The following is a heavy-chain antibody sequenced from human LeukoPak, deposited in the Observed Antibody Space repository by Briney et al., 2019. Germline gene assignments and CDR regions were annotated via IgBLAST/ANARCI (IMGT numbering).Heavy chain of an antibody. CDR1: GFTFSNYG. V-gene: IGHV3-30*18. CDR2: MSYDGGNK. J-gene: IGHJ4*02. CDR3: AKDRQGDYGDFDSPDY. Sequence: GRSLRLSCAASGFTFSNYGMHWVRQAPGKGLEWVAVMSYDGGNKYYADSVKGRFSISRDNSKNTLYLQMNSLRTEDTAVYYCAKDRQGDYGDFDSPDYWGQGTLVSVSS. D-gene: IGHD4-17*01.